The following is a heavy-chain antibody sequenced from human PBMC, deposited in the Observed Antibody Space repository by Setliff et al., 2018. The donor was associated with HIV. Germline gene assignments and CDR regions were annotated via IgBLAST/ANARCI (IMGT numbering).Heavy chain of an antibody. V-gene: IGHV1-69*13. CDR1: GGTFSSYA. J-gene: IGHJ6*03. CDR2: IIPVFGTT. D-gene: IGHD3-10*01. CDR3: ARGGVYYYGSGKVYYYYYYMDV. Sequence: SVKVSCKASGGTFSSYAISWVRQAPGQGLDWMGGIIPVFGTTNYAQKFQGRVTITADESTSTAYMELSSLRSEDTAVYYCARGGVYYYGSGKVYYYYYYMDVWGKGTTVTVSS.